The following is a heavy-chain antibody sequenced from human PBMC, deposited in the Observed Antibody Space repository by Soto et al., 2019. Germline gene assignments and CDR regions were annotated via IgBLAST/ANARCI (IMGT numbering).Heavy chain of an antibody. J-gene: IGHJ4*02. D-gene: IGHD6-13*01. CDR2: IKSKTDGGTA. V-gene: IGHV3-15*07. CDR1: GFTYSGAW. CDR3: STGMAAGSY. Sequence: GGSLRLSCAASGFTYSGAWMNLIRQAPGEGLQWVGRIKSKTDGGTADYAASVKGRFTMSRDDSKDMLYLEMSSLRVEDTAVYYCSTGMAAGSYWGQGTLVTVSS.